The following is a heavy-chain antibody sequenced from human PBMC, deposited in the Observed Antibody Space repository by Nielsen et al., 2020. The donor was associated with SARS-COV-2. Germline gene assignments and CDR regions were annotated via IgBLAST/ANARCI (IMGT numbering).Heavy chain of an antibody. J-gene: IGHJ4*02. V-gene: IGHV4-39*07. CDR2: IYYSGST. D-gene: IGHD6-13*01. CDR1: GGSFSGYY. CDR3: ARSATAAAGPYYFDY. Sequence: SETLSLTCAVSGGSFSGYYWGWIRQPPGKGLEWIGSIYYSGSTYYNPSLKSRVTISVDKSKNQFSLKLSSVTAADTAVYYCARSATAAAGPYYFDYWGQGTLVTVSS.